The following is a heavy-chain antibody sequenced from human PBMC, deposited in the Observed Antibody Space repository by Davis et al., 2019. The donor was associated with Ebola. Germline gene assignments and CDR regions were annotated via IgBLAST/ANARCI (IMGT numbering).Heavy chain of an antibody. J-gene: IGHJ5*02. D-gene: IGHD2-15*01. Sequence: GGSLRLSCAASGFTFSSYAMSWVRQAPGKGLEWVSVIYSGGSTYYADSVKGRFTISRHNSKNTLYLQMNSLRAEDTAVYYCARECSDGVHWWFDPWGQGTLVTASS. V-gene: IGHV3-53*04. CDR2: IYSGGST. CDR3: ARECSDGVHWWFDP. CDR1: GFTFSSYA.